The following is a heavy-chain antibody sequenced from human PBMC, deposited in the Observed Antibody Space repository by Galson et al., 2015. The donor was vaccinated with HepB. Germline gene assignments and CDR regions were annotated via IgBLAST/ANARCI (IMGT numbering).Heavy chain of an antibody. CDR2: INTGKGNT. CDR1: GYTFTSYA. D-gene: IGHD6-19*01. J-gene: IGHJ4*02. CDR3: ARESSGWYYFDY. V-gene: IGHV1-3*04. Sequence: SVKVSCKASGYTFTSYAINWVRQAPGQRLEWIGWINTGKGNTKYSQKFQRRVTINSNTSTNIAYMELSSLRSEDTAVYYCARESSGWYYFDYWGQGTLVTVSS.